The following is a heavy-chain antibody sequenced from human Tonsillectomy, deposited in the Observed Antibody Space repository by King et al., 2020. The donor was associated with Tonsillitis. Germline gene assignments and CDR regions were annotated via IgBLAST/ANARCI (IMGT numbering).Heavy chain of an antibody. Sequence: VQLVESGGALVQPGGSLRLSCAASGFTFDTFDTYGMTWVRQAPGKGLEWVSGISGSGGSTYYTDSVKGRFTISRDTSKNTLYLHMNSLRAEDTAVYYCATGGERRIYYYYYLDVWGKGTTVTVSS. CDR1: GFTFDTFDTYG. V-gene: IGHV3-23*04. CDR3: ATGGERRIYYYYYLDV. D-gene: IGHD1-1*01. J-gene: IGHJ6*03. CDR2: ISGSGGST.